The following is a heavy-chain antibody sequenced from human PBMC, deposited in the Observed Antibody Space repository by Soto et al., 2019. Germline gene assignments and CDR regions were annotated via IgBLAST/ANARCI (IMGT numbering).Heavy chain of an antibody. CDR1: GFPFSSFF. V-gene: IGHV3-74*01. Sequence: GGTLRLSCAASGFPFSSFFMPWVRQVPGEGLEWVSRIIGDGGTISYSASMKGRFTIPRVNAKNTLYLQVNSRRDKDTAIYYFARTYVSGIAVFDPRARRSMVIVSA. CDR2: IIGDGGTI. J-gene: IGHJ5*02. CDR3: ARTYVSGIAVFDP. D-gene: IGHD1-20*01.